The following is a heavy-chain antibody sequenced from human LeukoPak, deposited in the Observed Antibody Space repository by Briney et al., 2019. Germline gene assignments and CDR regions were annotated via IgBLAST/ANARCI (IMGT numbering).Heavy chain of an antibody. Sequence: ASETLSLTCTVSGGSIASSSNYWVWIRQPPGKGLEWIGNIFYSGNTYYNPSLKSRVTISVDTSKNQFSLNLASLTAADTAVYYCARVGVFGYCTRDSCHSPLDYWGQGTLVTVSS. V-gene: IGHV4-39*07. CDR1: GGSIASSSNY. D-gene: IGHD2-15*01. CDR3: ARVGVFGYCTRDSCHSPLDY. J-gene: IGHJ4*02. CDR2: IFYSGNT.